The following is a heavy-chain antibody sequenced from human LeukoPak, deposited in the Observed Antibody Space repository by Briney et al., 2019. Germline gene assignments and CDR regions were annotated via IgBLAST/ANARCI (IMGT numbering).Heavy chain of an antibody. V-gene: IGHV3-48*03. CDR2: ISSSGSTR. D-gene: IGHD1-26*01. Sequence: GGSLRLSCAGSGFTFSSYEMNWVRQAPGKGLEWVSYISSSGSTRYYADSVEGRFTVSRDNAKNSLYLQMNSLRAEDTAVYYCARRRDSGSLQHFDYWGQGTLVTVSS. J-gene: IGHJ4*02. CDR3: ARRRDSGSLQHFDY. CDR1: GFTFSSYE.